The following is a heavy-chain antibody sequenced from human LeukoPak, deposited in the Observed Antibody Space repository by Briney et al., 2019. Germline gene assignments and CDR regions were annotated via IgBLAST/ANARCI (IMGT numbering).Heavy chain of an antibody. CDR2: IYSGGST. CDR3: ASYGDYGMSAFDI. CDR1: GFTLSSNY. V-gene: IGHV3-66*02. Sequence: GGSLRLSCAASGFTLSSNYMSCVRQAHGKGLGWVSAIYSGGSTCYADSTKGRFTISRDNSKNTLYLQRNSLRAEETAVYNCASYGDYGMSAFDIWGQGTLVTVSS. D-gene: IGHD4-17*01. J-gene: IGHJ3*02.